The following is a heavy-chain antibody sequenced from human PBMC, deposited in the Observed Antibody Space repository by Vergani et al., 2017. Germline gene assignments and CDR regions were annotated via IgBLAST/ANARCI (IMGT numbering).Heavy chain of an antibody. CDR2: IYPGDSDT. Sequence: EVQLVQSGTEVKKPGESQKISCKGSGYSFTSYWIGWVRQMPGKGLEWMGIIYPGDSDTRYSPSFQGQVTISAAKSISTAYLQWSSLKASDTAMYYCARRGGLWDGVYVHWYFDLWGRGTLVTVSS. V-gene: IGHV5-51*01. J-gene: IGHJ2*01. CDR3: ARRGGLWDGVYVHWYFDL. CDR1: GYSFTSYW. D-gene: IGHD5/OR15-5a*01.